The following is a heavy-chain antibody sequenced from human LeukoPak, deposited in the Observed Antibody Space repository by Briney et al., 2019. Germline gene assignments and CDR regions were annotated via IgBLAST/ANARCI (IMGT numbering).Heavy chain of an antibody. D-gene: IGHD1-26*01. CDR1: GHTFTSYD. CDR3: ARGLVGATLYYYYGMDV. J-gene: IGHJ6*02. V-gene: IGHV1-8*01. CDR2: MNPNSGNT. Sequence: ASVKVSCKASGHTFTSYDINWVRQATGQGLEWMGWMNPNSGNTDYAQKFQGRVTTTRNTSISTAYMELSSLRSGDTAVYYCARGLVGATLYYYYGMDVWGQGTTVTVSS.